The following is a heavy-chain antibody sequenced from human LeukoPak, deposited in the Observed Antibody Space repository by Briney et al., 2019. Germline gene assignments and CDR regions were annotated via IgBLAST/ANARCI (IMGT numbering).Heavy chain of an antibody. CDR2: IYHSGST. V-gene: IGHV4-30-2*01. J-gene: IGHJ5*02. Sequence: PSETLSLTCAVSGGSISSGGYSWRWLRQPPGKGLEWIGYIYHSGSTYYNPSLKSRVTISVDRSKSQFSLKLSSVTAADTAVYYCARTYYYGSGSQSKFDPWGQGTLVTVSS. D-gene: IGHD3-10*01. CDR3: ARTYYYGSGSQSKFDP. CDR1: GGSISSGGYS.